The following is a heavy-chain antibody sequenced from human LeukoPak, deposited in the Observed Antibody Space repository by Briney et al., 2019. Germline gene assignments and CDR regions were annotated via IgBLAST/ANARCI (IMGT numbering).Heavy chain of an antibody. CDR1: GFTFRSYA. J-gene: IGHJ4*02. CDR3: AKGVDFWSGLDY. V-gene: IGHV3-23*01. Sequence: GGSLRLSCTASGFTFRSYAMTWVRQAPGKGLEWVSVISGSGGSTYYADSVKGRFTNSRDNSNNTLYLQMNGLRAEDTAVYYCAKGVDFWSGLDYWGQAALVTVSS. CDR2: ISGSGGST. D-gene: IGHD3-3*01.